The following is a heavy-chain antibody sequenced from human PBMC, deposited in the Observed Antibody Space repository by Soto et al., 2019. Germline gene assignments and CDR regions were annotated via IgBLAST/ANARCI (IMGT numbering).Heavy chain of an antibody. Sequence: GGYLRLSCAASGFTFNNYNMNWVRQAPGKGLEWVSFISSSSTYIYYADSVKGRFTISRDNAKNSLYLQMHSLRAEDTAVYSCATLHLPEHDNDLWCQGTMLSVS. CDR2: ISSSSTYI. V-gene: IGHV3-21*01. CDR1: GFTFNNYN. CDR3: ATLHLPEHDNDL. J-gene: IGHJ6*02. D-gene: IGHD3-9*01.